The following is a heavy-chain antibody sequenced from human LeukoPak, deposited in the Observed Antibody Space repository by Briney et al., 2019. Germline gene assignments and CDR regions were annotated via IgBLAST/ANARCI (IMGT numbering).Heavy chain of an antibody. CDR1: GFTFSSYG. CDR3: ARGAYGSGSRGVYYYYYMDV. D-gene: IGHD3-10*01. J-gene: IGHJ6*03. CDR2: INWNGGST. V-gene: IGHV3-20*04. Sequence: SGGSLRLSCAASGFTFSSYGMHWVRQAPGKGLEWVSGINWNGGSTGYADSVKGRFTISRDNAKNSLSLQMNSLRVEDTALYYCARGAYGSGSRGVYYYYYMDVWGKGTTVTVSS.